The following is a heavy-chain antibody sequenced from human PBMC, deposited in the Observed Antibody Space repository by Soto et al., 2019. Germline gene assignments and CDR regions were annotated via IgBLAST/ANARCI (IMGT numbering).Heavy chain of an antibody. Sequence: QVQLVQSGAEVKKPGASVNVSCEASGYTFTGSSIHWVRQAPGQGLEWMGYINPNSGDTIFAQKFPGRVTMDRDTSHSPAYMELSRVASDDTAVYYWARDLTGDPNYWGQGTLVTVSS. J-gene: IGHJ4*02. D-gene: IGHD7-27*01. CDR2: INPNSGDT. CDR1: GYTFTGSS. CDR3: ARDLTGDPNY. V-gene: IGHV1-2*02.